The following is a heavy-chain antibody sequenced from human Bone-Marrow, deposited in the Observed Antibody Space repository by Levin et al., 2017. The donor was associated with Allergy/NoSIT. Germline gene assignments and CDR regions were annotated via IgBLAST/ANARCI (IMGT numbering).Heavy chain of an antibody. CDR2: ISSSGNTI. CDR1: GFTFTDYY. Sequence: PGGSLRLSCAASGFTFTDYYMSWIRQAPGKGLEWVSYISSSGNTIYYADSVKGRFTISRDNAKNSLYLQMNSLRAEDTAVYYCTRSAPYYGMDVWGQGTTVTVSS. CDR3: TRSAPYYGMDV. V-gene: IGHV3-11*01. J-gene: IGHJ6*02.